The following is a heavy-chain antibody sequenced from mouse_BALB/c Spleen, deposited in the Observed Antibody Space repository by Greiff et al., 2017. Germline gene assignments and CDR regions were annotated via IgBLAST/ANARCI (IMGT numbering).Heavy chain of an antibody. CDR2: IYPGDGDT. Sequence: VQLQQSGAELARPGASVKLSCKASGYTFTSYWMQWVKQRPGQGLEWIGAIYPGDGDTRYTQKFKGKATLTADKSSSTAYMQLSSLASEDSAVYYCARAIYYGKNYFDYWGQGTTLTVSS. V-gene: IGHV1-87*01. CDR1: GYTFTSYW. J-gene: IGHJ2*01. D-gene: IGHD2-1*01. CDR3: ARAIYYGKNYFDY.